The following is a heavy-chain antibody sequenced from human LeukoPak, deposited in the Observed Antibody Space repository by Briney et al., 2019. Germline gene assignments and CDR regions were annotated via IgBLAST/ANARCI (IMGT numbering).Heavy chain of an antibody. CDR1: GGSICSSNW. V-gene: IGHV4-4*02. CDR3: ARGPIFGVGLGWFDP. D-gene: IGHD3-3*01. Sequence: PSGTLSLTCAVSGGSICSSNWWSWVRPPPGKGVEGIGEIYHSGSTNYNPSLKSRFTISVGTSKNQFSLKLSSVTAADTAVYYCARGPIFGVGLGWFDPWGQGTLVTVSS. CDR2: IYHSGST. J-gene: IGHJ5*02.